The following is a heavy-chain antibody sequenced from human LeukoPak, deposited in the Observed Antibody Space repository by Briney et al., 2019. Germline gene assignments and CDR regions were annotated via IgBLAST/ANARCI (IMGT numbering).Heavy chain of an antibody. CDR2: INHSGST. J-gene: IGHJ3*02. Sequence: SETLSLTCAVYAGSFSGYYWSWIRQPPGKGLEWIGEINHSGSTNYNPSLKSRVTISVDTSKNQFSLKLSSVTAADTAVYYCARGTTVTSDAFDIWGQGTMVTVSS. V-gene: IGHV4-34*01. CDR1: AGSFSGYY. D-gene: IGHD4-17*01. CDR3: ARGTTVTSDAFDI.